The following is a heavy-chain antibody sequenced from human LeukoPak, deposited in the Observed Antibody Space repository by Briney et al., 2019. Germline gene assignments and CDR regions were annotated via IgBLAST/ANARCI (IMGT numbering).Heavy chain of an antibody. Sequence: PGGSLRLSCAASGFTVSSNYMSWVRQAPGKGLEWVSVIYSGGSTYYADSVKGRFTISRDNSKNTLYLQMNSLRAEDTAVYYCARDPGFWSGYFFDYWGQGTLVTVSS. CDR1: GFTVSSNY. D-gene: IGHD3-3*01. J-gene: IGHJ4*02. CDR2: IYSGGST. V-gene: IGHV3-66*01. CDR3: ARDPGFWSGYFFDY.